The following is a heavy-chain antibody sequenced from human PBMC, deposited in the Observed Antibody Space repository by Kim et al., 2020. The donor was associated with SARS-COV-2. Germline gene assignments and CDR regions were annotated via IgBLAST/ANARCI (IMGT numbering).Heavy chain of an antibody. J-gene: IGHJ4*02. V-gene: IGHV3-23*01. CDR3: MKGGWGWIWDH. Sequence: GGSLRLSCTTSGFTFTGYAMSWVRQAPGKGLEWVSGIEGGDGRKYYVDSVKGRFTISRDNSKNTLYLQMNSLRADDTAVYYCMKGGWGWIWDHWGQGTRVTVSS. CDR1: GFTFTGYA. CDR2: IEGGDGRK. D-gene: IGHD2-2*03.